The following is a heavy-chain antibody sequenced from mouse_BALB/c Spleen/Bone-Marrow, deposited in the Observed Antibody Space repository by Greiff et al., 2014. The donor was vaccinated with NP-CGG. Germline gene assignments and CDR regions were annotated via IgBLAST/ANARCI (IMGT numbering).Heavy chain of an antibody. D-gene: IGHD1-1*01. V-gene: IGHV1S41*01. CDR3: ARGSYYYGSSSPWFAY. Sequence: DLVKPGASVKLSCKASGYTFTRYWINWVKQRPGKGLEWIGRISPGSGTTYYNEMFKGKATLTVDTSSTTAYIQLSSLSSEDSAVYFCARGSYYYGSSSPWFAYWGQGTLVTVSA. CDR1: GYTFTRYW. J-gene: IGHJ3*01. CDR2: ISPGSGTT.